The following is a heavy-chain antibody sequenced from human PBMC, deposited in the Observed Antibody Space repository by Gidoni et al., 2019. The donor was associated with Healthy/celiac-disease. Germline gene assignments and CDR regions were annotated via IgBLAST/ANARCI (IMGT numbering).Heavy chain of an antibody. CDR2: IKSKTDGGST. J-gene: IGHJ6*02. CDR1: GFTFSNAW. D-gene: IGHD3-3*01. CDR3: TTDVFLEGLYGMDV. V-gene: IGHV3-15*01. Sequence: EVQLVESGGGLVKPGGFLRLSCAASGFTFSNAWMTWVRQAPGKGLEWVGRIKSKTDGGSTDYAAPVKGRFTISRDDSKNTLYLQMKSLKTEDTAVYYCTTDVFLEGLYGMDVWGQGTTVTVSS.